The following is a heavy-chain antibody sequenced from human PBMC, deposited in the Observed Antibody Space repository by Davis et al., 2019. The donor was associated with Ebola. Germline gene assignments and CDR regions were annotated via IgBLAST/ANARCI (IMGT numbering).Heavy chain of an antibody. CDR3: ARHLGYGDLTDY. CDR1: GGSISSSSYY. J-gene: IGHJ4*02. CDR2: IYYSGST. V-gene: IGHV4-39*01. D-gene: IGHD4-17*01. Sequence: SETLSLTCTVSGGSISSSSYYWGWIRQPPGKGLEWIGSIYYSGSTYYNPSLKSRVTVSVDTSKNQVSLKLTSVTATDTAVYYCARHLGYGDLTDYWGQGTLVTVSS.